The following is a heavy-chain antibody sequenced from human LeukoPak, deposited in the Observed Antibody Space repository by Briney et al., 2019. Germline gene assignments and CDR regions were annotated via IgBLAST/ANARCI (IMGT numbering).Heavy chain of an antibody. D-gene: IGHD1-1*01. V-gene: IGHV4-31*03. CDR2: IFHTGST. CDR1: GDSISSGGHY. Sequence: PSETLSLTCTVSGDSISSGGHYWNWLRQRPGKGLEWIGYIFHTGSTYYNPPLKSRVTISVDTSKNQFSLKLSSVTAADTAVYYCARSPGIWNEYGRLEYWGQGALVTVSS. CDR3: ARSPGIWNEYGRLEY. J-gene: IGHJ4*02.